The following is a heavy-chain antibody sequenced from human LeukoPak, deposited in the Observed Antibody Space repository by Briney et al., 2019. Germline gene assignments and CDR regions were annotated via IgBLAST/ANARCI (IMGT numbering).Heavy chain of an antibody. CDR2: ISSSGSTI. Sequence: VGSLRLSCAASGFTFSDYYMSWIRQAPGKGLEWVSYISSSGSTIYYADSVKGRFTISRDNAKNSLYLQMNSLRAEDTAVYYCARVGPTSCGGSCPFDYWGQGTLVTVSS. CDR3: ARVGPTSCGGSCPFDY. D-gene: IGHD2-21*01. J-gene: IGHJ4*02. V-gene: IGHV3-11*04. CDR1: GFTFSDYY.